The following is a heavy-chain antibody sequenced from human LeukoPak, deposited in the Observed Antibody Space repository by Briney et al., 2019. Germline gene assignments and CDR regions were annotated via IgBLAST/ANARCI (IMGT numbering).Heavy chain of an antibody. Sequence: ASVKVSCKASGYTFTSYGINWVRQAPGQGLERMGWISAYNGNTNYPRRLQGRVTVTTDTSTNTAYMDLRSLRSDDTAVYYCARGVGISEKFDPWGQGTLVTVSS. D-gene: IGHD2-15*01. V-gene: IGHV1-18*01. CDR3: ARGVGISEKFDP. CDR1: GYTFTSYG. CDR2: ISAYNGNT. J-gene: IGHJ5*02.